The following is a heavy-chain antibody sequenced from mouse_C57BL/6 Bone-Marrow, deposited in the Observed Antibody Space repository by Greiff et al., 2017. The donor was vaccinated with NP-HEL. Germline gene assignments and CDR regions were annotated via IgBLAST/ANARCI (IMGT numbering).Heavy chain of an antibody. CDR3: AREGDYGSSWDY. CDR2: IDPSDSYT. CDR1: GYTFTSYW. D-gene: IGHD1-1*01. J-gene: IGHJ2*01. V-gene: IGHV1-69*01. Sequence: QVQLKQPGAELVMPGASVKLSCKASGYTFTSYWMHWVKQRPGQGLEWIGEIDPSDSYTNYNQKFKGKSTLTVDKSSSTAYMQLSSLTSEDSAVYYCAREGDYGSSWDYWGQGTTLTVSS.